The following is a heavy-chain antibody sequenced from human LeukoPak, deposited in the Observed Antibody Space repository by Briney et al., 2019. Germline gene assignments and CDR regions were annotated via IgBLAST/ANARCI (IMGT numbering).Heavy chain of an antibody. CDR3: TTGTFQQFDY. CDR1: GFTFSSYA. J-gene: IGHJ4*02. CDR2: IKSIPDGGTT. V-gene: IGHV3-15*01. D-gene: IGHD2/OR15-2a*01. Sequence: PGGSLRLSCAASGFTFSSYAMSWVRQAPGKGLEWVGRIKSIPDGGTTDYAAPVKDRFTISRDDSKSTLYLQMKTLKIEDTAVYYCTTGTFQQFDYWGQGTLVTVSS.